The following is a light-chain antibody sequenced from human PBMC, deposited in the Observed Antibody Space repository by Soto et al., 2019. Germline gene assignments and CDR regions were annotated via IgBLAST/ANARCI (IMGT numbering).Light chain of an antibody. CDR2: DAS. CDR3: HQRSSWPLT. V-gene: IGKV3-11*01. Sequence: ELVLTQSPATLSLSPGGSATLSCRASQSVSKYLAWYQQKPGQALRLLIYDASKRAAGIPARFSGSGSATDFTLTISSLEPEDFAVYFCHQRSSWPLTFGGGTKLEIK. CDR1: QSVSKY. J-gene: IGKJ4*01.